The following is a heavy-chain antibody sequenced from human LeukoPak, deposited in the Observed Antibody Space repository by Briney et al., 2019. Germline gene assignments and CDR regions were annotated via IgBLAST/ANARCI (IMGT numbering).Heavy chain of an antibody. CDR2: IYSGGST. CDR1: GFTVSSNY. J-gene: IGHJ6*03. CDR3: ARDVIAARLGYYYYYMDV. Sequence: AGSLRLSCAASGFTVSSNYMSWVRQAPGKGLEWVSVIYSGGSTYYADSVKGRFTISRDNSKNTLYLQMNSLRAEDTAVYYCARDVIAARLGYYYYYMDVWGKGTTVTVSS. D-gene: IGHD6-6*01. V-gene: IGHV3-53*01.